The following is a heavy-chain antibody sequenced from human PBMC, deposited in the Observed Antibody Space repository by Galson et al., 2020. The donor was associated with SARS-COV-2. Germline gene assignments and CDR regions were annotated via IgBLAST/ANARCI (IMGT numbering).Heavy chain of an antibody. CDR3: AKEGDYDYIWGSSRYYFDY. CDR2: ISGSGGNT. V-gene: IGHV3-23*01. Sequence: GGSLRLSCAASGFTFSSYAMSWVRQAPGKGLEWVSAISGSGGNTCYADSVKGRFTMSRDNSKNTLYLQMNSLRAEDTAVYYCAKEGDYDYIWGSSRYYFDYWGQGTLVTVSS. J-gene: IGHJ4*02. D-gene: IGHD3-16*02. CDR1: GFTFSSYA.